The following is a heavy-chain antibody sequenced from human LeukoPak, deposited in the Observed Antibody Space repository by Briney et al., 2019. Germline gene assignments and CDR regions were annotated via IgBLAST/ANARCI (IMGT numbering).Heavy chain of an antibody. CDR2: IKQDGSEK. D-gene: IGHD3-22*01. J-gene: IGHJ5*02. CDR3: ARDWYYFDSSGYYSNHWFDP. CDR1: GFTFTSYW. Sequence: GGSLRLSCAASGFTFTSYWMSWVRQAPGKGLEWVANIKQDGSEKYYVDSVKGRFTISRDNAKNSLYLQLNSLRAEDTAVYYCARDWYYFDSSGYYSNHWFDPWGQGTLVTVSS. V-gene: IGHV3-7*01.